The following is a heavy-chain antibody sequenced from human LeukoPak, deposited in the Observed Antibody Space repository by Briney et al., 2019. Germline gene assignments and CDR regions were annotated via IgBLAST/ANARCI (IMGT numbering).Heavy chain of an antibody. CDR1: GFTFSSYS. Sequence: GGSLRLSCAASGFTFSSYSMNWVRQAPGKGLEWVSSISSSSSYIYYADSVKGRFTISRDNAKNSLYLQMNSLRAEDTAVYYCARDLGLDYYDSSGSLGAFDIWGQGAMVTVSS. CDR3: ARDLGLDYYDSSGSLGAFDI. V-gene: IGHV3-21*01. J-gene: IGHJ3*02. CDR2: ISSSSSYI. D-gene: IGHD3-22*01.